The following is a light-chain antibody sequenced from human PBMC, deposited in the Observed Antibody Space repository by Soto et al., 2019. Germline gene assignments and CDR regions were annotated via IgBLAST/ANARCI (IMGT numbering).Light chain of an antibody. Sequence: QSVLTQSPSASASLGASVKLTCTLSRGHSSYAIAWHQQQPEKGPRYLMKLNSDGSHSKGDWIPDRFSGSSSGAERYLTISSLQSEDEADYYCQTWGTGIVVFGGGTKLTVL. CDR3: QTWGTGIVV. CDR1: RGHSSYA. J-gene: IGLJ2*01. CDR2: LNSDGSH. V-gene: IGLV4-69*01.